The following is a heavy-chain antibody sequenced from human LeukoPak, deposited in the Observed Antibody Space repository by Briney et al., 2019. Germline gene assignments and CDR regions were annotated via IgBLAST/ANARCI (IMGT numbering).Heavy chain of an antibody. CDR1: GYTFTGYY. CDR2: INPNSGGT. Sequence: ASVKVSCKASGYTFTGYYMHWVRQAPGQGLEWMGWINPNSGGTNYAQKFQGRVTMTRDTSISTAYMELSRLRSDDTAVYCCARGDIVVVPAARNWFDPWGQGTLVTVSS. D-gene: IGHD2-2*01. J-gene: IGHJ5*02. V-gene: IGHV1-2*02. CDR3: ARGDIVVVPAARNWFDP.